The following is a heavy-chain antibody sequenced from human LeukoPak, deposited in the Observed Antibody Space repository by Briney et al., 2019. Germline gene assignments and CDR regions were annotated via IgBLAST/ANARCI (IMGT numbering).Heavy chain of an antibody. CDR3: AKDRAVAGLGAFDI. D-gene: IGHD6-19*01. CDR2: ITGSGGST. J-gene: IGHJ3*02. V-gene: IGHV3-23*01. Sequence: GGSLRLSCAASGFTFSSYAMSWVRQAPGKGLEWVSTITGSGGSTYYADSVKGRFTISRDNSKNTLYLQMNSLRAEDTAVYYCAKDRAVAGLGAFDIWGQGTMVTVSS. CDR1: GFTFSSYA.